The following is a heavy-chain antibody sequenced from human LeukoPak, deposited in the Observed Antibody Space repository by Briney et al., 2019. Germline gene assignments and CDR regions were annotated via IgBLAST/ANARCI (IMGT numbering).Heavy chain of an antibody. J-gene: IGHJ3*02. CDR2: IYHSGRT. V-gene: IGHV4-39*07. CDR3: AAMRPYAFDI. Sequence: SETLSLTCTVSGGSISSSTYYWGWIRQPPGKGLEWIGEIYHSGRTNYNPSLKSRVTISVDKSKNQFSLNLSSVTAADTAVYYCAAMRPYAFDIWGQGTMVTVPS. CDR1: GGSISSSTYY.